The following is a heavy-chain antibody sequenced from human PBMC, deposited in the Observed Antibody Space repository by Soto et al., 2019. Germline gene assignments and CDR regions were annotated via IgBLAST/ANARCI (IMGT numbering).Heavy chain of an antibody. CDR3: VRRVCGRLRGLVDV. D-gene: IGHD5-12*01. CDR2: IDSSGGT. V-gene: IGHV4-59*08. CDR1: DDSSSSYK. Sequence: QVQLQESGPGLVKPSETLSLTCTVSDDSSSSYKWSWIRQPPGRRLEWIGYIDSSGGTSYNPSLQSRFTISVETSTRQLSGKLSSVIAADTAVYYWVRRVCGRLRGLVDVWGQGTTGTVSS. J-gene: IGHJ6*02.